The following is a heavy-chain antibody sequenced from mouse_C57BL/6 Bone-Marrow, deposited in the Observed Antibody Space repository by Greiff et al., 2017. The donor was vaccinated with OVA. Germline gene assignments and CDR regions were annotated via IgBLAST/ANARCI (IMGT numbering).Heavy chain of an antibody. Sequence: EVKVVESGEGLVKPGGSLKLSCAASGFTFSSYAMSWVRQTPEKRLEWVAYISSGGDYIYYADTVKGRFTISRDNARNTLYLQMSSLKSEDTAMYYCTRGGYYGSSLDYWGQGTTLTVSS. D-gene: IGHD1-1*01. CDR2: ISSGGDYI. J-gene: IGHJ2*01. CDR3: TRGGYYGSSLDY. CDR1: GFTFSSYA. V-gene: IGHV5-9-1*02.